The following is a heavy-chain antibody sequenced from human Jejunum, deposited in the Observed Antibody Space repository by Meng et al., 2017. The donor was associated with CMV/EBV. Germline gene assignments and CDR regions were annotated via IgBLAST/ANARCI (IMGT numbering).Heavy chain of an antibody. CDR2: LWYDGSRK. J-gene: IGHJ4*02. CDR3: TRDNDGSSHYSQFDY. Sequence: SGFPLNSYGIHWVRQFPGKGLEWVAVLWYDGSRKYFADSVQGRFSISRDDSKNTVYLQMNSLRAEDTAVYYCTRDNDGSSHYSQFDYWGQGTLVTVSS. D-gene: IGHD3-22*01. V-gene: IGHV3-33*01. CDR1: GFPLNSYG.